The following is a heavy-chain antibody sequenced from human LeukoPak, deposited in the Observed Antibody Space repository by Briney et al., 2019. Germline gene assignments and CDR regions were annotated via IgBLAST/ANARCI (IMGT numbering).Heavy chain of an antibody. CDR3: ARGPPPDFDC. CDR2: IYTSGST. CDR1: GGPISNYY. Sequence: KPSETLSLTCTVSGGPISNYYWSWIRQPAGKGLEWIGRIYTSGSTDYNPSLKSRVTMSVDTSKNQFSLNLSSVTAADTAVYYRARGPPPDFDCWGQGTLVTVSS. V-gene: IGHV4-4*07. J-gene: IGHJ4*02.